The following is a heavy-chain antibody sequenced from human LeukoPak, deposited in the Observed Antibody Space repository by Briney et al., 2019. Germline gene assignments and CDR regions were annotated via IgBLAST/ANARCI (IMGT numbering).Heavy chain of an antibody. CDR1: GFTFSSYW. V-gene: IGHV3-74*01. J-gene: IGHJ1*01. CDR3: ARAPSEIGGYYPEYFRH. D-gene: IGHD3-22*01. Sequence: GGSLRLSCAASGFTFSSYWMHWVRQAPGKGLVWVSRIKSDGSTRYADSVKGRSTISRDNAKNTVSLQMNSLRAEDTGVYYCARAPSEIGGYYPEYFRHWGQSTLVTVSP. CDR2: IKSDGST.